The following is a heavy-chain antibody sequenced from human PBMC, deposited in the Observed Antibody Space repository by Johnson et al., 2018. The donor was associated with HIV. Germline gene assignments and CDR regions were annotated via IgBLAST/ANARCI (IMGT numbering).Heavy chain of an antibody. CDR2: IYSGGST. CDR3: AKGIAAAGTGAFDI. Sequence: VQLVESGGGLIQPGGSLRLSCAASGFTVSSNYMSWVRQGPGTGLEWVSVIYSGGSTYYADSVKGRFTISRDNSKNTLYLQMNSLRAEDTAVYYCAKGIAAAGTGAFDIWGQGTMVTVSS. J-gene: IGHJ3*02. D-gene: IGHD6-13*01. CDR1: GFTVSSNY. V-gene: IGHV3-53*01.